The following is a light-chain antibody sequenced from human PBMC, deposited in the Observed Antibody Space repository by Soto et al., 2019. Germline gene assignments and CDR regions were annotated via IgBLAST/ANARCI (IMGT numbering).Light chain of an antibody. CDR3: TSYTANKTPL. V-gene: IGLV2-14*03. J-gene: IGLJ2*01. CDR2: DVS. Sequence: QSALTQPASVSGSPGQSITISCTGTSIDVGGYNYVSWYQQHPGKAPKLMIYDVSSRPSGVSNRFSGSKSGNTASLIISGLLAEDDADYYCTSYTANKTPLFGGGTKLTVL. CDR1: SIDVGGYNY.